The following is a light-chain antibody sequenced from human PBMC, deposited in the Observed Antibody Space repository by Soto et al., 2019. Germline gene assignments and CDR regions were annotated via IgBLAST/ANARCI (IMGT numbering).Light chain of an antibody. Sequence: QSALTQPASVSGSPGQSITISCTGTNSDVGAYNYVSWYQQHPGKAPKLMIYDVTHRPSGVSNRFSGPKSGYTASLTISGLQAEDEADYYCSSYTTSSTYVIGTGTKLTVL. CDR3: SSYTTSSTYV. J-gene: IGLJ1*01. V-gene: IGLV2-14*03. CDR2: DVT. CDR1: NSDVGAYNY.